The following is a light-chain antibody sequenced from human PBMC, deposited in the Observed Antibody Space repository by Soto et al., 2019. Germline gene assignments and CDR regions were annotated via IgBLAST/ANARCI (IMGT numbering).Light chain of an antibody. CDR1: SSDVGVYNY. J-gene: IGLJ1*01. CDR2: DVS. Sequence: QSALTQPASVSGSPGQSITISCTGTSSDVGVYNYVSWYQQHLGKVPKLMIYDVSNRPSGVSDRFSGSKYGNTASLTISGLQAEDEADYYCSSYTSSSTLYVFGTGTKLTVL. V-gene: IGLV2-14*01. CDR3: SSYTSSSTLYV.